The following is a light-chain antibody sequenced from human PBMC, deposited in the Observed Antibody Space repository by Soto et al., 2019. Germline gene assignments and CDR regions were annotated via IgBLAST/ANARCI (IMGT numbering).Light chain of an antibody. Sequence: QPVLTQPPSASATPGQRVTISCSGGNSNIGRNSVNWYQQLPGTAPKLLMYSDNQRPSGVPDRFSGSKSGTSASLAISGLQSEDEADYYCAAWDDSLSGDVFGTGTKVTVL. CDR2: SDN. CDR3: AAWDDSLSGDV. CDR1: NSNIGRNS. J-gene: IGLJ1*01. V-gene: IGLV1-44*01.